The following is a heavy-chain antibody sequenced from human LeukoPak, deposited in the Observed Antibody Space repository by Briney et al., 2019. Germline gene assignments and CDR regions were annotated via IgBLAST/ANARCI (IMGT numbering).Heavy chain of an antibody. V-gene: IGHV3-48*04. CDR3: AELGITMIGGV. CDR1: GFIIISYR. Sequence: GGSLRLSCAASGFIIISYRMSWVRQAPGEGLEWVSYISSSGSTIYYADSVKGLFTISRDNAKNSLYLQMNSLRAEDTAVYYCAELGITMIGGVWGKGTTVTISS. D-gene: IGHD3-10*02. CDR2: ISSSGSTI. J-gene: IGHJ6*04.